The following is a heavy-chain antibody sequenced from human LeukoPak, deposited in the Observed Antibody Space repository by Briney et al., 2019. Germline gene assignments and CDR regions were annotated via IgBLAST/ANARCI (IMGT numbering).Heavy chain of an antibody. CDR3: AHKNDFWSGYYPRWFDP. Sequence: SGPTLVNPTQTLTLTCTFSGFSLSTSGVGVGWIRQPPGKALEWLALIYWNDDKRYSPSLKSRLTITKDTSKNQVVLTMTNMDPVDTATYYCAHKNDFWSGYYPRWFDPWGQGTLVTVSS. V-gene: IGHV2-5*01. CDR1: GFSLSTSGVG. J-gene: IGHJ5*02. CDR2: IYWNDDK. D-gene: IGHD3-3*01.